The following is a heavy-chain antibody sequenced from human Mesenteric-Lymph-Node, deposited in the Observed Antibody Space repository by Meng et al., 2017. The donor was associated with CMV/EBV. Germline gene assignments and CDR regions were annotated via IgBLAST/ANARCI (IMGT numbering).Heavy chain of an antibody. J-gene: IGHJ6*02. D-gene: IGHD6-19*01. V-gene: IGHV3-30*04. Sequence: GESLKISCAASGFTFSSYAMHWVRQAPGKGLEWVAVISYDGSNKYYADSVKGRFTISRDNSKNTLYLQMNSLRADDTAVYYCARDLGGSGWYDYYYGMDVWGQGTTVTVSS. CDR1: GFTFSSYA. CDR2: ISYDGSNK. CDR3: ARDLGGSGWYDYYYGMDV.